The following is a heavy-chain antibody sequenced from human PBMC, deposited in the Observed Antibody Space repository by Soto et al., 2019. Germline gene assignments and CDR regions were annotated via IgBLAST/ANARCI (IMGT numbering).Heavy chain of an antibody. D-gene: IGHD4-4*01. CDR2: ISGSGGSK. CDR1: GFVFSSYA. V-gene: IGHV3-23*01. CDR3: AKDQSNYVRRPFDY. Sequence: TGGSLRLSCAASGFVFSSYAMSWVRQAPGKGLEWVSAISGSGGSKYYADSVKGRFTISRDNSKNTLYLQMNSLRAEDTAVYYCAKDQSNYVRRPFDYWGQGTLVTVSS. J-gene: IGHJ4*02.